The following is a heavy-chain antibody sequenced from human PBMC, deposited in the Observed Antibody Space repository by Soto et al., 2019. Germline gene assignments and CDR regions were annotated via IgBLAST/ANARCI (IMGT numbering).Heavy chain of an antibody. D-gene: IGHD6-19*01. CDR1: GFTFNNYA. V-gene: IGHV3-23*01. CDR2: ISDAGERT. Sequence: HPGGSLRLSCSATGFTFNNYAFTWVRRAAGKGLEWVAAISDAGERTNYADSVRGRFTVSRDNSKNTLYLQLNSLRAEDTAVYYCAKDYSSVWSRGIDFWGQGTLVTVSS. J-gene: IGHJ4*02. CDR3: AKDYSSVWSRGIDF.